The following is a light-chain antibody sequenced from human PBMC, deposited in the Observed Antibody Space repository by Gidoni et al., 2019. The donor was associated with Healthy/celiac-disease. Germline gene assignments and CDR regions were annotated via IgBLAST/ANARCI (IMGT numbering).Light chain of an antibody. J-gene: IGKJ1*01. Sequence: IVMTQSLLSLPVTPGAPASISCRSIQSLLHSIGYNYLDWYLQKPGQSPQLLIYLGSNRASGVPDRCSGSGSGTDFTLKISRGEAEDVGVYYCMQALQTLQTWTFGQGTKVEIK. CDR3: MQALQTLQTWT. CDR1: QSLLHSIGYNY. V-gene: IGKV2-28*01. CDR2: LGS.